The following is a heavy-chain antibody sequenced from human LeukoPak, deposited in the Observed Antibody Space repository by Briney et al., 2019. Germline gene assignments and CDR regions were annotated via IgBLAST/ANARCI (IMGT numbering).Heavy chain of an antibody. Sequence: ASVKASCKASGYTFTGCYMHWVRQAPGQGLEWMGWINPNSGGTNYAQKFQGRVTMTRDTSISTAYMELSRLRSDDTAVYYCARGAPDGDSRPYYFDYWGQGTLVTVSS. D-gene: IGHD4-17*01. CDR1: GYTFTGCY. V-gene: IGHV1-2*02. J-gene: IGHJ4*02. CDR3: ARGAPDGDSRPYYFDY. CDR2: INPNSGGT.